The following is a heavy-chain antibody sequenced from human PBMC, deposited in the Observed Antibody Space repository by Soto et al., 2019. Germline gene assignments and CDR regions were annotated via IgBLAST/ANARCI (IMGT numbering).Heavy chain of an antibody. CDR3: AGPRREGYNGVDC. V-gene: IGHV4-31*03. J-gene: IGHJ4*02. D-gene: IGHD5-12*01. Sequence: SETLSLTCTVSGASISNGGYYWSWIRQQPGKGLEWIGYIFYSGRTYYNPSLKSRVSISVDTSKNQFSLKLSSVTAADTAVYFWAGPRREGYNGVDCWGQGTLVTVSS. CDR1: GASISNGGYY. CDR2: IFYSGRT.